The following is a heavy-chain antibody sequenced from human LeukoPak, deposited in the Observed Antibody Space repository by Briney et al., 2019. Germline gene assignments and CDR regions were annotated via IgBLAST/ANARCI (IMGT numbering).Heavy chain of an antibody. D-gene: IGHD3-10*01. CDR3: TRYRGYFDY. V-gene: IGHV3-49*04. J-gene: IGHJ4*02. CDR1: GFTFGDYA. CDR2: IRSNAYGGTT. Sequence: GRSLRLSCAASGFTFGDYALNWVRQAPGKGLEWVGFIRSNAYGGTTEYAASVKGRFTISRDDSKSIAYLQMNSLKTEDTAVYYCTRYRGYFDYWGQGTLVTVSS.